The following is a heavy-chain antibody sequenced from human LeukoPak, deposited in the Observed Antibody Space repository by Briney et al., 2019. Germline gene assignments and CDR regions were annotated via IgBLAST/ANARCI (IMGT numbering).Heavy chain of an antibody. V-gene: IGHV3-30*02. J-gene: IGHJ5*02. CDR1: GFTFSSYG. CDR2: IRYDGSNK. CDR3: AKDPSRGAPNWFDP. Sequence: GGSLRLSCAASGFTFSSYGMHWVRQAPGKGLEWVAFIRYDGSNKYYADSVKGRFTISRDNSKNTLYLQMNSLRAEDTAVYYCAKDPSRGAPNWFDPWGQGTLVTVSS. D-gene: IGHD3-16*01.